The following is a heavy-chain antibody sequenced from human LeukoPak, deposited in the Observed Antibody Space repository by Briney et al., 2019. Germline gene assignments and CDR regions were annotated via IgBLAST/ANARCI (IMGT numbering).Heavy chain of an antibody. CDR1: GGSISTYY. J-gene: IGHJ4*02. CDR2: ISYSGST. D-gene: IGHD5-12*01. V-gene: IGHV4-59*01. CDR3: ARAGSYSGYDWGAYYFDY. Sequence: SETLSLTCTVPGGSISTYYWTWIRQPPGKGLEWIGYISYSGSTNYNPSLKSRVTVSVDTSKNQFSLKLSSVTAADTAVYYCARAGSYSGYDWGAYYFDYWGQGTLVTVSS.